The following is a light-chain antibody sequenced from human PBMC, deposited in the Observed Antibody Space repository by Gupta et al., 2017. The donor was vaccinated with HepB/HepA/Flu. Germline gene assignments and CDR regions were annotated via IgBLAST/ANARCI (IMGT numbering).Light chain of an antibody. CDR2: DAA. Sequence: EIVLTQSPATLTLSPGERATLSCRASQSVSSFLTWYQQKPGQAPSLLIYDAANRATGIPDRFSGSGSGTDFTLTINRLDPEDFGVYYCQQHYTLPLTFGGGTKVEIK. V-gene: IGKV3-11*01. J-gene: IGKJ4*01. CDR1: QSVSSF. CDR3: QQHYTLPLT.